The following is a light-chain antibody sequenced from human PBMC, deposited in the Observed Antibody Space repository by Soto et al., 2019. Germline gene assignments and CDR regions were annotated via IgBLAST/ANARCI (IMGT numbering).Light chain of an antibody. CDR2: KAS. J-gene: IGKJ4*01. V-gene: IGKV1-5*03. CDR1: QSISTW. Sequence: DIQMTQSPSTESASVGDTVTITCRASQSISTWLAWYQQKPGKAPKVLIYKASTLESGVSPRFRGSGSVTESTLTISDLQPEDFATYYCQQCDNYPLTFGGGTKVEIK. CDR3: QQCDNYPLT.